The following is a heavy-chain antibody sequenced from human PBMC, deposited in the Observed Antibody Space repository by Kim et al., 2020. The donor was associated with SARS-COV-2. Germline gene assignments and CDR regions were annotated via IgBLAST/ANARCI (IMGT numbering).Heavy chain of an antibody. Sequence: GGSLRLSCAASGFTFSSYDIHWVRQAPGRGLESVAVISSDGSNKYYADAVKGRFTISRDNSKSTLFLQMNSLRVEDTAIYYCAKDYYSALSGDYSGFFGVPESWGQGTLVTVSS. CDR2: ISSDGSNK. J-gene: IGHJ5*02. D-gene: IGHD3-3*01. CDR3: AKDYYSALSGDYSGFFGVPES. CDR1: GFTFSSYD. V-gene: IGHV3-30*18.